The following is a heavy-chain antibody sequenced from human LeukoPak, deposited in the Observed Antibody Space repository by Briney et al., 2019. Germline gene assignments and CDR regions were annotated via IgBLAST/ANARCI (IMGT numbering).Heavy chain of an antibody. CDR2: IYYTGST. J-gene: IGHJ5*02. D-gene: IGHD3-22*01. CDR3: ARASGGYYNNWFDP. V-gene: IGHV4-59*01. Sequence: SETLSLTCTVSGGYISGYYWSWIRQPPGKGLEWIGYIYYTGSTNYNPSLKSRVTISVDTSKNQFSLRLISVTAADTAVYYCARASGGYYNNWFDPWGQGTLVPVSS. CDR1: GGYISGYY.